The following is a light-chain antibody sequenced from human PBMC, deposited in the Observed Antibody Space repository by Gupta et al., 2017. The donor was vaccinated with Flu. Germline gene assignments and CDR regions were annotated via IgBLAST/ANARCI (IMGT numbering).Light chain of an antibody. V-gene: IGKV2-28*01. CDR1: QSLLKSNGSNY. J-gene: IGKJ4*01. CDR3: MQSLQGLT. CDR2: LAS. Sequence: DIVMTQSPLSLPVAPGEPASISCRSSQSLLKSNGSNYLDWYLQRPERSPQLLIYLASHRASGVPDRFTGSGSGTDFKLKISRVEAEDVGVYYCMQSLQGLTFGGGTKMEIK.